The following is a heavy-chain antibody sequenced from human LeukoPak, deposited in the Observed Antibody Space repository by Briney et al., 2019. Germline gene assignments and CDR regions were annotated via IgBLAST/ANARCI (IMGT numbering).Heavy chain of an antibody. CDR3: ARDFAGDRDY. D-gene: IGHD4-17*01. CDR2: INPNGRTT. Sequence: GGSLRLSCAASGFTFSSYWMHWVRQAPGKGLVWVARINPNGRTTTYTDSVKGRFTISRDNAKNTLYLQMNSLRAEDTAVYYCARDFAGDRDYWGQGTLVTVSS. J-gene: IGHJ4*02. CDR1: GFTFSSYW. V-gene: IGHV3-74*01.